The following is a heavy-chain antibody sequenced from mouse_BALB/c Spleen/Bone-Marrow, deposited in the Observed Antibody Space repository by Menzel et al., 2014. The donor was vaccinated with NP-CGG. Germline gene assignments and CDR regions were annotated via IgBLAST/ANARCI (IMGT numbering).Heavy chain of an antibody. J-gene: IGHJ1*01. V-gene: IGHV4-1*02. CDR1: GFDFSRYW. D-gene: IGHD1-1*01. Sequence: EVKLVESGGGLAQPGRALNLSCAVLGFDFSRYWMSWVRQAPGKGLEWIGEINPDSSTINYTPSLKDKFIISRDNAKNTLYQQMSKVRSEDTALYYCARLQYYGNLFVWGAGTTVTGSS. CDR3: ARLQYYGNLFV. CDR2: INPDSSTI.